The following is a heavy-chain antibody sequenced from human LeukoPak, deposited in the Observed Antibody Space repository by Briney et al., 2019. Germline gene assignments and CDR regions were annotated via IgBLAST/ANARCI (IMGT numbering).Heavy chain of an antibody. CDR3: ARISTVRGYSYGPQFDY. J-gene: IGHJ4*02. V-gene: IGHV4-30-4*01. Sequence: PSETLSLTCTVSGGSISSGDYYWSWIRQPPGKGLEWIGYIYYSGSTNYNPSLKSRVTISVDKSKNQFSLKLSSVTAADTAVYYCARISTVRGYSYGPQFDYWGQGTLVTVSS. CDR1: GGSISSGDYY. D-gene: IGHD5-18*01. CDR2: IYYSGST.